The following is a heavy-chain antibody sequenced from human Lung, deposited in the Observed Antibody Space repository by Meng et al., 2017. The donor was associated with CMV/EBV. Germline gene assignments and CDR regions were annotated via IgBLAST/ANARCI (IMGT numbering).Heavy chain of an antibody. CDR1: GYYFNAFG. CDR3: ARRRGVYHFLEGGGDAYFDY. CDR2: INTANGAP. D-gene: IGHD3-16*01. J-gene: IGHJ4*02. Sequence: ASVXVSXXGSGYYFNAFGISWMRQAPGQGLEWMGWINTANGAPRYAQRFQGRVTMTTDKSTATSYMELRSLTSDDTAVYYCARRRGVYHFLEGGGDAYFDYWGQGTPVTVSS. V-gene: IGHV1-18*01.